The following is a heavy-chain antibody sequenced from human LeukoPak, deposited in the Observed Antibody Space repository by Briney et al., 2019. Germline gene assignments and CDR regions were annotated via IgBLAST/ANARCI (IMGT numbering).Heavy chain of an antibody. J-gene: IGHJ4*02. V-gene: IGHV5-10-1*01. Sequence: GEPLRISCKGSGYSFTSYWITWVRQMPGKGLEWMGRIDPSDSYTNYSPSFQGHVTISADKSISTAYLQWSSLKASDTAMYYCARQVDIAVAGYDYWGQGTLITVSS. CDR2: IDPSDSYT. CDR1: GYSFTSYW. CDR3: ARQVDIAVAGYDY. D-gene: IGHD6-13*01.